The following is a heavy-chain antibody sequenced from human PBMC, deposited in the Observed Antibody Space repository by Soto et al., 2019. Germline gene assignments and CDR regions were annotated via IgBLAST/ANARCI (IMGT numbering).Heavy chain of an antibody. D-gene: IGHD3-10*01. CDR3: ARHVYGSETGFDP. CDR1: GYSFTSYW. V-gene: IGHV5-51*01. Sequence: EVQLVQSGAEVKKPGESLKISCKGFGYSFTSYWIGCVRQMHGKGLEWMGIIYPGDSDTRYSPSFQGQVTISADKSISTAYLQWSSLKASDTAMYYCARHVYGSETGFDPWGQGTLVTVSS. J-gene: IGHJ5*02. CDR2: IYPGDSDT.